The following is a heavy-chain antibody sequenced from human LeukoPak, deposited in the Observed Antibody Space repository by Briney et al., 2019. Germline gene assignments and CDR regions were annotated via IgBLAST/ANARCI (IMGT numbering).Heavy chain of an antibody. D-gene: IGHD2-21*02. Sequence: GGSLRLSCAASGFTFSSYAMSWLRQAPGKGLEWVSDFSGSGGSTYYADSVKGRFTISRDNSKNTLYLQMNSLRAEDTAVYYCAKGPRGGVVVTAMYFDYWGQGTLVTVSS. CDR2: FSGSGGST. V-gene: IGHV3-23*01. CDR1: GFTFSSYA. CDR3: AKGPRGGVVVTAMYFDY. J-gene: IGHJ4*02.